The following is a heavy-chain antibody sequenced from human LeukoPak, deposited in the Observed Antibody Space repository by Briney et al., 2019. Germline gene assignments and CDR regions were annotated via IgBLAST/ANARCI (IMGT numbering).Heavy chain of an antibody. V-gene: IGHV4-59*08. J-gene: IGHJ3*02. Sequence: PSETLSLTCTVSGGSISSYYWSWIRQPPGKGLEWIGYIYYSGSTNYNPSLKSRVTISVDTSKNQFSLKLSSVTAADTAVYYCARHTQYYYDSGDAFDIWGQGTVVTVSS. D-gene: IGHD3-22*01. CDR2: IYYSGST. CDR1: GGSISSYY. CDR3: ARHTQYYYDSGDAFDI.